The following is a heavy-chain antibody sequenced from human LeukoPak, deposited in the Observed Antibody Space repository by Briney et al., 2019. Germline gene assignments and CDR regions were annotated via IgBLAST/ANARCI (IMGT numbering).Heavy chain of an antibody. V-gene: IGHV1-2*02. CDR1: GYTLAAYY. Sequence: GASVKVSCKASGYTLAAYYIHWARQAPGQGLEWMGWINPNTGDTKYAQKFQGRVTMTRDRSISTAYMELSRLRSDDTAVYYCARLADCSSSSCRSFDYWGQGTLVTVSS. CDR2: INPNTGDT. D-gene: IGHD2-2*01. CDR3: ARLADCSSSSCRSFDY. J-gene: IGHJ4*02.